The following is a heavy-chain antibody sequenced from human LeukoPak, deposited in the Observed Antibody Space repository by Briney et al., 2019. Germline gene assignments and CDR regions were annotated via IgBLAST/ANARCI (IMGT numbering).Heavy chain of an antibody. CDR3: ARVAFSSGYYDY. J-gene: IGHJ4*02. Sequence: PSETLSLTCTVSGGSISSSSYYWGWIRQPPGKGLEWIGSIYYSGSTYYNPSLKSRVTISVDKSKNQFSLKLSSVTAADPAVYYCARVAFSSGYYDYWGQGTLVTVSS. CDR2: IYYSGST. CDR1: GGSISSSSYY. V-gene: IGHV4-39*07. D-gene: IGHD3-22*01.